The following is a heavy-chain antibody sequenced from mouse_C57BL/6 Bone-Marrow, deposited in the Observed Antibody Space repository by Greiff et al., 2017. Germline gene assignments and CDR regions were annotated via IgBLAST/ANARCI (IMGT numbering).Heavy chain of an antibody. D-gene: IGHD2-4*01. Sequence: QVQLQQSDAELVKPGASVKISCKVSGYTFTDHTIHWMKQRPEQGLEWIGSIYPRDGSTKYNEKFKGKATLTADKSSSTAYMQLNSLTSEASAVYFCAIYYDYDWFAYWGQGTLVTVSA. CDR2: IYPRDGST. J-gene: IGHJ3*01. CDR1: GYTFTDHT. V-gene: IGHV1-78*01. CDR3: AIYYDYDWFAY.